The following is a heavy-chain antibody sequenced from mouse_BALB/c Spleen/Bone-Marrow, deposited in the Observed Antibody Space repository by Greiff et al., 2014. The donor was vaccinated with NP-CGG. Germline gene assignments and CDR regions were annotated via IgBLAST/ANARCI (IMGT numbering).Heavy chain of an antibody. CDR3: ARWEYYAMDY. D-gene: IGHD4-1*01. Sequence: EVQLEESGAELVKPGASVKLSCTASGFNIKDTYMHWVKQRPEQGLEWIGRIDPANGNTKYNPKFQGKATITADTSSNTAYMQLRSLTSEDTAVYYCARWEYYAMDYWCQGTSVTVSA. CDR1: GFNIKDTY. J-gene: IGHJ4*01. CDR2: IDPANGNT. V-gene: IGHV14-3*02.